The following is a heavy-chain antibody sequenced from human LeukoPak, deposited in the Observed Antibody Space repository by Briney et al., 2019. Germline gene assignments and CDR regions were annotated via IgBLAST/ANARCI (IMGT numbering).Heavy chain of an antibody. CDR2: ISGSGGST. D-gene: IGHD5-12*01. Sequence: GGSLRLSCAASGFTFSSYAMSWVRQAPGKGLEWVSAISGSGGSTHYADSVKGRFTISRDNSKNTLYLQMNSLRAEDTAVYYCAKDVTSEWLRPVFDYWGQGTLVTVSS. CDR1: GFTFSSYA. V-gene: IGHV3-23*01. CDR3: AKDVTSEWLRPVFDY. J-gene: IGHJ4*02.